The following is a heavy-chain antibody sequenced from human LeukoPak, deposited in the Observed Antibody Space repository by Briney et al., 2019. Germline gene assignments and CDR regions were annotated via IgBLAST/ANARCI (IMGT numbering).Heavy chain of an antibody. D-gene: IGHD3-9*01. V-gene: IGHV3-74*01. CDR3: ARDQGYYDILTGYSAAASDI. CDR1: GFTFSSYW. Sequence: PGGSLRLSCAASGFTFSSYWMHWVRQAPGKGLVWVSRINSDGSSTSYADSVKGRFTISRDNAKNTLYLQMNSLRAEDTAVYYCARDQGYYDILTGYSAAASDIWGQGTMVTVSS. J-gene: IGHJ3*02. CDR2: INSDGSST.